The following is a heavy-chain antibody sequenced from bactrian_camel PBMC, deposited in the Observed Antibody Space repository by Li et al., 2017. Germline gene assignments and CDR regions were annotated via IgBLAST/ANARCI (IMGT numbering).Heavy chain of an antibody. V-gene: IGHV3S55*01. CDR1: GYTYCSYI. D-gene: IGHD3*01. CDR2: IDRFGRP. CDR3: AANPIHGVCRRDPNRYNY. J-gene: IGHJ4*01. Sequence: QVQLVESGGGSVQAGESLGLSCQASGYTYCSYIMDWYRQDPGKEREFVSGIDRFGRPTYAESVKDRFTISQDNAKSTLYLQMDNLKPEDTAMYYCAANPIHGVCRRDPNRYNYWGQGTQVTVS.